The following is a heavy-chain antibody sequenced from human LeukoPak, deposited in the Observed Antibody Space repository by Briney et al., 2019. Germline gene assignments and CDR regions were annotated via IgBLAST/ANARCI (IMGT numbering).Heavy chain of an antibody. CDR2: INPNSGGT. J-gene: IGHJ4*02. CDR3: ATDSYGSGSPFDY. CDR1: GYTFTGYY. D-gene: IGHD3-10*01. Sequence: ASVKVSCKASGYTFTGYYMHWVRQAPGQGLGWMGWINPNSGGTNYAQKFQGWVTMTRDTSISTAYMELSRLRSEDTAVYYCATDSYGSGSPFDYWGQGTLVTVSS. V-gene: IGHV1-2*04.